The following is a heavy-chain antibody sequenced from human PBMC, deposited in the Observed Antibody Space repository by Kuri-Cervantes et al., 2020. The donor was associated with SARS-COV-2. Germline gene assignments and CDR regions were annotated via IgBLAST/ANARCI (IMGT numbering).Heavy chain of an antibody. V-gene: IGHV3-30-3*01. CDR1: GFTFSSYA. Sequence: GESLKISCAASGFTFSSYAMHWVRQAPGKGLEWVAVISYDGSNKYYADSVKGRFTISRDNSKNTLYLQMNSLRSDDTAVYYCARDIPGGFDWLLRSDYYYYYMDVWGKGTTVTVSS. CDR2: ISYDGSNK. CDR3: ARDIPGGFDWLLRSDYYYYYMDV. J-gene: IGHJ6*03. D-gene: IGHD3-9*01.